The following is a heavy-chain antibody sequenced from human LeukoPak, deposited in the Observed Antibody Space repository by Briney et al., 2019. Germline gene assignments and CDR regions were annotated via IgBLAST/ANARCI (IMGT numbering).Heavy chain of an antibody. CDR1: DGSISSSYYY. CDR2: IYSSGST. J-gene: IGHJ6*02. Sequence: SETLSLTCTVSDGSISSSYYYWGWIRQPPGKGLEWIGSIYSSGSTYYNPSLKSRVTISVDTSKNQFSLKLTSVTAADTAVYYCARHSYYYGMDVWGQGTTVTVSS. CDR3: ARHSYYYGMDV. V-gene: IGHV4-39*01.